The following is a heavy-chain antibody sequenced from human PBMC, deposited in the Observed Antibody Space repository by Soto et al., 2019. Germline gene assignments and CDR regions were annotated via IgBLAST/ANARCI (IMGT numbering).Heavy chain of an antibody. V-gene: IGHV4-34*01. Sequence: SETLSLTGAVYGGSFSGYYWSWIRQPPGKGLEWIGEINHSGSTNYNPSLKSRVTISVDTSKNQFSLKLSSVTAADTAVYYCARVDTVWFGEDYWGQGTLVTVSS. CDR1: GGSFSGYY. CDR3: ARVDTVWFGEDY. J-gene: IGHJ4*02. D-gene: IGHD3-10*01. CDR2: INHSGST.